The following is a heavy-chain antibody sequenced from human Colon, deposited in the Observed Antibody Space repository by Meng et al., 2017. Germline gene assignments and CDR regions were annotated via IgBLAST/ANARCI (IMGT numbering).Heavy chain of an antibody. V-gene: IGHV4-61*01. CDR2: IYYSGST. CDR3: ARDSGYDKNWFDP. CDR1: GGSVISNSYY. D-gene: IGHD5-12*01. Sequence: VQPPEAGPGLVRPSETLSLTCTVSGGSVISNSYYWSWIRQPPGKGLEWIGFIYYSGSTNYNPSLKSRVTISVDTSKNQFSLKVSSVTAADTAVYYCARDSGYDKNWFDPWGQGTLVTVSS. J-gene: IGHJ5*02.